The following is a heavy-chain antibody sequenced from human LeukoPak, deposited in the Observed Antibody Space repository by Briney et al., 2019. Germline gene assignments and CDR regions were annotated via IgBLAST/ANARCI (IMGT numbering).Heavy chain of an antibody. CDR2: IYYSGNT. J-gene: IGHJ3*02. CDR3: ARSHTVAVTGFAFDI. CDR1: GGSISSSSYY. D-gene: IGHD2-21*02. V-gene: IGHV4-39*01. Sequence: SETLSLTCTVSGGSISSSSYYWGWIRQSPGKGLEWIGSIYYSGNTYYNPSLNSRVTITVDTSKNQFSLQLSSVTAADTTVYYCARSHTVAVTGFAFDIWGQGTLVTVSS.